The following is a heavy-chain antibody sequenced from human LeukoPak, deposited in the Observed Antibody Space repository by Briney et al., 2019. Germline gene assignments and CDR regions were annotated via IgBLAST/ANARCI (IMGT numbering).Heavy chain of an antibody. D-gene: IGHD3-10*01. V-gene: IGHV4-59*08. CDR1: GGSISSYY. J-gene: IGHJ4*02. CDR3: ARLAYYYYGSGSSRDY. CDR2: IYYSGST. Sequence: SETLSLTCTVSGGSISSYYWSWIRQPPGKGLEWIGYIYYSGSTNYNPSLKSRVTISVDTSKNQFSLKLSSVTAADTAVYYCARLAYYYYGSGSSRDYWGQGTLVTVSS.